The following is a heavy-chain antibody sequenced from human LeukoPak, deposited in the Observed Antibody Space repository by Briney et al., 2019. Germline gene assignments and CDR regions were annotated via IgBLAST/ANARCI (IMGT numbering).Heavy chain of an antibody. D-gene: IGHD6-13*01. Sequence: PGGSLRLSCAASVFTFSSYAMSWVRQAPGKGLEWVSSISGSGDSTYYADSVKGRFTISRDNSKNTLYLQMNSLRAEDTAVYYCAKSFSSWYSFRYWGQGTLVTVSS. CDR2: ISGSGDST. J-gene: IGHJ4*02. V-gene: IGHV3-23*01. CDR1: VFTFSSYA. CDR3: AKSFSSWYSFRY.